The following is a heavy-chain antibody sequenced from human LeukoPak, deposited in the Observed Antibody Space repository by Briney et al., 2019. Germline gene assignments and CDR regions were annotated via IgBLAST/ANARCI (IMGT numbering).Heavy chain of an antibody. CDR2: ISSSGRII. J-gene: IGHJ6*02. CDR3: ASVHYYGMEV. CDR1: GFTFRSYG. V-gene: IGHV3-48*04. Sequence: GRSLRLSCAASGFTFRSYGMHWVRQAPGKGLEWVSYISSSGRIIYYADSVKGRFTISRDNAKNSLFLQMNSLRAEDTAVYYCASVHYYGMEVWGQGTTVTVSS. D-gene: IGHD2-8*01.